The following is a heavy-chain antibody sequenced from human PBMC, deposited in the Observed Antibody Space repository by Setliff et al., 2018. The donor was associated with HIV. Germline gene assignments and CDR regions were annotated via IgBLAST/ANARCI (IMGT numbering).Heavy chain of an antibody. CDR3: ATEGAGGSYQRASALDV. CDR2: MMTIFSTT. V-gene: IGHV1-69*05. Sequence: VSCKSSAGSFSIFAINWVRQAPGQGLEWMGGMMTIFSTTNYARKFQGRVTITTDESTGTAYMELSNLRSEDTAVYYCATEGAGGSYQRASALDVWGQGTMVTVS. J-gene: IGHJ3*01. CDR1: AGSFSIFA. D-gene: IGHD1-26*01.